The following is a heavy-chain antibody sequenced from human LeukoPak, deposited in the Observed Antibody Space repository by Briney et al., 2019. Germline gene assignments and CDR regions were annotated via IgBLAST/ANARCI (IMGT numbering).Heavy chain of an antibody. CDR1: GFTFSSYS. D-gene: IGHD3-9*01. CDR3: ARGGYYDILTGYAVY. J-gene: IGHJ4*02. Sequence: GGSLRLSCAASGFTFSSYSMHWVRQAPGKGLEWVAVISYDGSNKYYADSVKGRFTISRDNSKNTLYLQMNSLRAEDTAVYYCARGGYYDILTGYAVYWGQGTLVTVSS. CDR2: ISYDGSNK. V-gene: IGHV3-30-3*01.